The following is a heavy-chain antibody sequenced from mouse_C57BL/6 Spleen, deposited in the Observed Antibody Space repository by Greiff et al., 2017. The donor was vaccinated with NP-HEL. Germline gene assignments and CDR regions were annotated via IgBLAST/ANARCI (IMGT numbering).Heavy chain of an antibody. CDR2: IYPGSGNT. V-gene: IGHV1-66*01. Sequence: VQLQQSGPELVKPGASVKISCKASGYSFTSYYIHWVKQRPGQGLEWIGWIYPGSGNTKYNEKFKGKATLTADTSSSTAYMQLSSLTSEDSAVYYCASYSNYVRYYAMDYWGQGTSVTVSS. CDR3: ASYSNYVRYYAMDY. D-gene: IGHD2-5*01. CDR1: GYSFTSYY. J-gene: IGHJ4*01.